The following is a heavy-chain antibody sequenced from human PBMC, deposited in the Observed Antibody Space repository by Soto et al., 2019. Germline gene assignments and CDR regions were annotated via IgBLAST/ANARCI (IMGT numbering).Heavy chain of an antibody. V-gene: IGHV4-39*01. CDR3: ARHKTVLRFLEWLLFPSWFDP. D-gene: IGHD3-3*01. J-gene: IGHJ5*02. Sequence: PSETLSLTCTVSGSSISSSSYYWGWIRQPPGKGLEWIGSIYYSGSTYYNPSLKSRVTISVDTSKNQFSLKLSSVTAADTAVYYCARHKTVLRFLEWLLFPSWFDPWGQGTLVTVSS. CDR1: GSSISSSSYY. CDR2: IYYSGST.